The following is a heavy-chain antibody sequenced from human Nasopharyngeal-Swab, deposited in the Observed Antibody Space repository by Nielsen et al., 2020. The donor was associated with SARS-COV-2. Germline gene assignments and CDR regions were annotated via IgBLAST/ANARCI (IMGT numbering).Heavy chain of an antibody. J-gene: IGHJ2*01. V-gene: IGHV1-18*01. CDR1: GYTFTSYG. CDR3: ARYGSGSYYGYWYFDL. D-gene: IGHD3-10*01. Sequence: ASVKVSCKASGYTFTSYGISWVRQAPGQGLEWMGWISAYNGNTNYAQKLQGRVTMTTDTSTSTAYLELRSLRSDDTAVYYCARYGSGSYYGYWYFDLWGRGTLVTVSS. CDR2: ISAYNGNT.